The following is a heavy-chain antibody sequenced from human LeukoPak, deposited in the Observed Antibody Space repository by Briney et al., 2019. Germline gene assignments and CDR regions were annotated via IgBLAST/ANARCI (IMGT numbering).Heavy chain of an antibody. CDR1: GGSFSGYY. J-gene: IGHJ4*02. CDR3: AGGTDYYDSSGYYF. D-gene: IGHD3-22*01. Sequence: PSETLSLTCAVYGGSFSGYYWSWIRQPPGKGLEWIGEINHSGSTNYNPSLKSRVTISVDTSKNQFSLKLSSVTAADTAVYYCAGGTDYYDSSGYYFWGQGTLVTVSS. CDR2: INHSGST. V-gene: IGHV4-34*01.